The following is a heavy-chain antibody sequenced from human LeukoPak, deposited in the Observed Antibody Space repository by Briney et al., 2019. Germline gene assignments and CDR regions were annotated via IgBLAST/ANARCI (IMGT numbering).Heavy chain of an antibody. V-gene: IGHV4-39*07. D-gene: IGHD1-1*01. J-gene: IGHJ4*02. CDR2: IYYSGST. CDR1: GGSISSSSYY. Sequence: SETLSLTCTVSGGSISSSSYYWGWIRQPPGKGLEWIGSIYYSGSTYYNPSLKSRVTISVDTSKNQFSLKLSSVTAADTAVYYCARVRYSGPRTTDYWGQGTLVTVSS. CDR3: ARVRYSGPRTTDY.